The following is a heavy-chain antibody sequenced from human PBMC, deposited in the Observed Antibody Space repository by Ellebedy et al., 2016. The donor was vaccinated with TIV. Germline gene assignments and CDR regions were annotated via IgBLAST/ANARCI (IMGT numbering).Heavy chain of an antibody. CDR1: GYTFTSYY. J-gene: IGHJ6*02. D-gene: IGHD2-2*01. Sequence: ASVKVSCXASGYTFTSYYMHWVRQAPGQGLEWMGIINPSGGRTSYAQKFQGRVTMTRDTSTSTVYMELSSLRSEDTAVYYCAREDHCSSTSCYTLRPNYYYYGRDVWGQGTTVTVSS. CDR3: AREDHCSSTSCYTLRPNYYYYGRDV. V-gene: IGHV1-46*01. CDR2: INPSGGRT.